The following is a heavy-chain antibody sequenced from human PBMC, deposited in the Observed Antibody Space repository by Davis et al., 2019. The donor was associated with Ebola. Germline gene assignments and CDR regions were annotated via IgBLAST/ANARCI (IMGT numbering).Heavy chain of an antibody. CDR1: GGSISSGGYY. V-gene: IGHV4-31*03. J-gene: IGHJ3*02. D-gene: IGHD1-26*01. CDR3: ARNRIVGAISHAFDI. Sequence: PSETLSLTCTVSGGSISSGGYYWSWIRQHPGKGLEWIGYIYYSGSTYYNPSLKSRVTISVDTSKNQFSLKLSSVTAADTAVYYCARNRIVGAISHAFDIWGQGTMVTVSS. CDR2: IYYSGST.